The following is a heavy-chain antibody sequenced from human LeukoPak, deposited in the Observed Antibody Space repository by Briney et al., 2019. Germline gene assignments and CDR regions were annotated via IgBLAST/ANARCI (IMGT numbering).Heavy chain of an antibody. CDR1: GGSISSGGYY. CDR3: AREGGNYFDY. J-gene: IGHJ4*02. Sequence: SETLSLTCTVSGGSISSGGYYWSWIRQHPGKGLEWIGYIYYSGSTYYNPSLKSRVGISVDTSKNQFSLKLSSVTAADTAVYYCAREGGNYFDYWGQGTLVTVSS. V-gene: IGHV4-31*03. CDR2: IYYSGST. D-gene: IGHD4-23*01.